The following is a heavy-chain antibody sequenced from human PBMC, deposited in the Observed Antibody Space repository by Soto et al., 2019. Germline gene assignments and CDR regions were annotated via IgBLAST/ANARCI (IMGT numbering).Heavy chain of an antibody. Sequence: PSETLSLTCAVYGGSFSGYYWSWIRQPPGKGLEWIGEINHSGSTNYNPSLKSRVTISVDTSKNQFSLKLSSVTAADTAVYYCARSNVVVVPAAMRWAYYYYGMDVWGQGTTVTV. D-gene: IGHD2-2*01. J-gene: IGHJ6*02. CDR3: ARSNVVVVPAAMRWAYYYYGMDV. V-gene: IGHV4-34*01. CDR1: GGSFSGYY. CDR2: INHSGST.